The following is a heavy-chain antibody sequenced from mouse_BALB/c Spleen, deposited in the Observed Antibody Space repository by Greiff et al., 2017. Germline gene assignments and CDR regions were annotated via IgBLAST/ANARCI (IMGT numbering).Heavy chain of an antibody. J-gene: IGHJ2*01. CDR2: ILPGSGST. D-gene: IGHD2-14*01. Sequence: QVQLQQSGAELMKPGASVKISCKATGYTFSSYWIEWVKQRPGHGLEWIGEILPGSGSTNYNEKFKGKATFTADTSSNTAYMQLSSLTSEDSAVYYCARSYYRYYFDYWGQGTTLTVSS. CDR3: ARSYYRYYFDY. V-gene: IGHV1-9*01. CDR1: GYTFSSYW.